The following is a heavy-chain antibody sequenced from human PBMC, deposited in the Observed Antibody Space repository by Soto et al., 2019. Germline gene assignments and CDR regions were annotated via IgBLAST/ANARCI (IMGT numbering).Heavy chain of an antibody. CDR1: GFTFSSYA. CDR2: ISGSGGST. D-gene: IGHD6-6*01. V-gene: IGHV3-23*01. J-gene: IGHJ6*02. Sequence: VGSLKPSCAGSGFTFSSYAMIWVLQAPGKGLEWVSAISGSGGSTYYADSVKGRFTISRDNSKNTLYLQMNSLRAEDTAVYYCAKDLYIADRIYGMDVWGQGTTFTVSS. CDR3: AKDLYIADRIYGMDV.